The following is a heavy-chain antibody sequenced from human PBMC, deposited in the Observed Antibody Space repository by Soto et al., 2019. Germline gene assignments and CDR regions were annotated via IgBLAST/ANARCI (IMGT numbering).Heavy chain of an antibody. CDR3: ARGVPWSKHFDY. Sequence: SETLSLTCAVYGGSFSGYYWSWIRQPPGKGLEWIGEINHSGSTNYNPSLKSRVTISVDTSKNQFSLKLSSVTAADTAVYYCARGVPWSKHFDYWGRGTLVTVSS. CDR1: GGSFSGYY. CDR2: INHSGST. D-gene: IGHD3-3*01. V-gene: IGHV4-34*01. J-gene: IGHJ4*02.